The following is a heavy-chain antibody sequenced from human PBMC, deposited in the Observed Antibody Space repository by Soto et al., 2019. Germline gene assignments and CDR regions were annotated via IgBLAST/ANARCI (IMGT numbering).Heavy chain of an antibody. CDR2: ISRSGNYI. D-gene: IGHD2-2*01. V-gene: IGHV3-21*01. CDR1: GFTLSSYS. J-gene: IGHJ3*02. Sequence: GGSLRLSCAASGFTLSSYSLNWVRQAPGKGLEWVSFISRSGNYIYYADSVKGRFTISRDTAKNSLYLQMNSLRAEDTAVYYCARNLRDCSTTSCDGGFDIWGKGTMFTVSS. CDR3: ARNLRDCSTTSCDGGFDI.